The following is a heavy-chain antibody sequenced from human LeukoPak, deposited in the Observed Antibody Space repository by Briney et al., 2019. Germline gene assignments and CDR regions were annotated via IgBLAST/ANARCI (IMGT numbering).Heavy chain of an antibody. CDR2: IKQDGSEK. Sequence: GGSLRLSCAASGFTFSSYWMSWVRQAPGQGLEWVANIKQDGSEKYYVDSVKGRSTISRDNAKNSLYLQMNSLRAEDTAVYYCAREPSSGYYLDYWGQGTLVTVSS. J-gene: IGHJ4*02. D-gene: IGHD3-22*01. V-gene: IGHV3-7*04. CDR1: GFTFSSYW. CDR3: AREPSSGYYLDY.